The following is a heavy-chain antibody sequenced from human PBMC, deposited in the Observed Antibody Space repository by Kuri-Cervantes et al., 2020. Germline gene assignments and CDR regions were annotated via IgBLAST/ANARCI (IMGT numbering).Heavy chain of an antibody. CDR3: ARGYSSGWPTYLSLHNGYYYYYYYMDV. J-gene: IGHJ6*03. V-gene: IGHV4-59*12. CDR2: IDYSGST. Sequence: SETLSLTCTVSGGSISNYYWSWIRQSPGKGLYWIGYIDYSGSTNYNPSLKSRVTISVDTSKNQFSLRLSSVTAADTAVYYCARGYSSGWPTYLSLHNGYYYYYYYMDVWGKGTTVTVSS. D-gene: IGHD6-25*01. CDR1: GGSISNYY.